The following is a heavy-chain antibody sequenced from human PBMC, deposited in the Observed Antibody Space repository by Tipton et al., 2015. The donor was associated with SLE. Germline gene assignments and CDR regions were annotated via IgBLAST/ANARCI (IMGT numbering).Heavy chain of an antibody. D-gene: IGHD3-22*01. CDR3: ALRTPSDSSRFDD. V-gene: IGHV4-59*04. CDR1: GGSIGSHY. CDR2: LYYGGTT. Sequence: TLSLTCTVSGGSIGSHYWAWIRQPPGKGLEWIVSLYYGGTTYNNPSLKSRLIMSVDTSKNQFSLKLSSVTAADTAVYYCALRTPSDSSRFDDWGQGNLVIVSS. J-gene: IGHJ4*02.